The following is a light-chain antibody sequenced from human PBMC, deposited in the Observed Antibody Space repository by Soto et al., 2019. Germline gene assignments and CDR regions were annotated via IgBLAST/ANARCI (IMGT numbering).Light chain of an antibody. J-gene: IGLJ2*01. Sequence: SYELTQPPSVSVAPGKTASITCEGNNIGRKSVHWYQQRPGQAPMLVIYYDGDRPSGIPERFSGSNSGTAATLTISRVEAGDEADYYCQVWDSSVDHIIFGGGTKLTVL. V-gene: IGLV3-21*04. CDR1: NIGRKS. CDR2: YDG. CDR3: QVWDSSVDHII.